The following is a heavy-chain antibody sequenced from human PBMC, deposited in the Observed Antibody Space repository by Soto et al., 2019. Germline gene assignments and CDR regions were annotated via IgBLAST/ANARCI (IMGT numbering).Heavy chain of an antibody. V-gene: IGHV1-18*01. CDR2: ISAYNGNT. CDR1: GYTFTSDG. J-gene: IGHJ5*02. Sequence: ASVKVSCKASGYTFTSDGISWVRQAPGQGLEWMGWISAYNGNTDYAQKLQGRVTMTTDTSTSTAYMELRSLRSDDTAVYYCARDVAAAAGTSGAFQSWGQGTLVTVS. CDR3: ARDVAAAAGTSGAFQS. D-gene: IGHD6-13*01.